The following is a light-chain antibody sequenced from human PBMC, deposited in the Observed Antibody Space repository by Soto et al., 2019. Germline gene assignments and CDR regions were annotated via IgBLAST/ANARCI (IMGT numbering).Light chain of an antibody. CDR1: QSVSGN. J-gene: IGKJ5*01. Sequence: EVVLTQSPATLSMSPGQGATLSCRASQSVSGNLAWYQQKPGQTPRLLIYAASSRATGSPDRFSGGGSGTDFTLTISRLEPEDFAVYYCQQYGYSPITFGQGTRLEIK. CDR2: AAS. V-gene: IGKV3-20*01. CDR3: QQYGYSPIT.